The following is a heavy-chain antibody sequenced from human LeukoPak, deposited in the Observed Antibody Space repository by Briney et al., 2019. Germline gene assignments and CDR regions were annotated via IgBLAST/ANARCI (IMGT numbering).Heavy chain of an antibody. V-gene: IGHV3-43*02. CDR3: AKDRGGFFDY. CDR2: ISGDGSST. D-gene: IGHD3-16*01. Sequence: GGSLRLSCAASGFTFHDYVMHWVRQAPGKGLEWVSLISGDGSSTYFADSVKGRFTISRDNSKNSLYLQVNSLRPEDAALYYCAKDRGGFFDYWGQGILVTVSS. J-gene: IGHJ4*02. CDR1: GFTFHDYV.